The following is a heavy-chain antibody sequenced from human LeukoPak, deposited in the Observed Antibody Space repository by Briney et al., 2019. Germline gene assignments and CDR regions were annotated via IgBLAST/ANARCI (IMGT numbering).Heavy chain of an antibody. J-gene: IGHJ4*02. CDR1: GFTFSSYG. D-gene: IGHD3-10*01. V-gene: IGHV3-23*01. CDR2: ISGSGGST. Sequence: GGSLRLSCAASGFTFSSYGMSWVRQAPGKGLEWVSAISGSGGSTYYADSVKGRFTISRDNSKNTLYLQMNSLRAEDTAVYYCAKYYGSGTYGGDFDYWGQGTLVTVSS. CDR3: AKYYGSGTYGGDFDY.